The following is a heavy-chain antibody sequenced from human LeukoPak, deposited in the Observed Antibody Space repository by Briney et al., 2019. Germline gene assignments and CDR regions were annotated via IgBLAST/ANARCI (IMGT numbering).Heavy chain of an antibody. Sequence: GGSLRLSCAASGFTFSSYGMHWVRQAPGKGLEWVAFIRYDGSNKYYADSVKGRFTISRDNSKNTLYLQMNSLRAEDTAVYYCARDNTYYMDVWGKGTLVTVSS. J-gene: IGHJ6*03. CDR2: IRYDGSNK. V-gene: IGHV3-30*02. CDR1: GFTFSSYG. CDR3: ARDNTYYMDV.